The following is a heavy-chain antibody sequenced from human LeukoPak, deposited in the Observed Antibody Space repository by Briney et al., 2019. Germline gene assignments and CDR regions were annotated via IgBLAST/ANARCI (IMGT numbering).Heavy chain of an antibody. CDR1: GGSISSSTYY. CDR3: ARRSSTVTTPDF. D-gene: IGHD4-17*01. CDR2: IYYSGNT. Sequence: SETLSLTCTVSGGSISSSTYYWGWIRQPPGKGLEWIGNIYYSGNTYYNPSLKSRVTISVDTSKNQFSLELISVTAADTAVYYCARRSSTVTTPDFWGQGTLVTVSS. V-gene: IGHV4-39*01. J-gene: IGHJ4*02.